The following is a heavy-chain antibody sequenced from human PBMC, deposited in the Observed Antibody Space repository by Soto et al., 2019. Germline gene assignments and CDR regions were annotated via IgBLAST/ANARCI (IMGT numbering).Heavy chain of an antibody. Sequence: PGGSLRLSCAASGFTFSSYWMHWVRQAPGKGLEWIGYIYHSGSTYYNPSLKSRVTISVDRSKNQFSLKLSSVTAADTAVYYCASAGGLGAVAADYWGQGTLVTVSS. CDR2: IYHSGST. J-gene: IGHJ4*02. CDR1: GFTFSSYW. D-gene: IGHD6-19*01. CDR3: ASAGGLGAVAADY. V-gene: IGHV4-4*02.